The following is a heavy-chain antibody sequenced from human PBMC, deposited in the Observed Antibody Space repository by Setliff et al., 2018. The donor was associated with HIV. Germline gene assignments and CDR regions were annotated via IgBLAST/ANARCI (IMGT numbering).Heavy chain of an antibody. V-gene: IGHV7-4-1*02. CDR2: INTNTGNP. Sequence: AASVKVSCKASGYTFTSYAMNWVRQAPGQGLEWMGWINTNTGNPTYAQGFTGRFVFSLDTSVSTAYLQISSLKAEDTAVYYCARAPRGYYYGSGSYYRYYFDYWGQGTLVTVSS. CDR3: ARAPRGYYYGSGSYYRYYFDY. CDR1: GYTFTSYA. D-gene: IGHD3-10*01. J-gene: IGHJ4*02.